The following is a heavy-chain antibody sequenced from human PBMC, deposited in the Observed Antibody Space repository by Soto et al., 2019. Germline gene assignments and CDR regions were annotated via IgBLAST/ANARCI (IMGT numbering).Heavy chain of an antibody. J-gene: IGHJ4*02. V-gene: IGHV1-69*12. Sequence: QVQLVQSGAAVKKPGSSVKVSCTASGGTFSSYAISWVRQAPGQGLEWMGQIIPIFGTANYAQQFQGRVTIPANVSTSTAYMELSSLRSEDTAVYYWARDPCISTTCYHDYWGQGTLVTVSS. CDR1: GGTFSSYA. CDR2: IIPIFGTA. D-gene: IGHD2-2*01. CDR3: ARDPCISTTCYHDY.